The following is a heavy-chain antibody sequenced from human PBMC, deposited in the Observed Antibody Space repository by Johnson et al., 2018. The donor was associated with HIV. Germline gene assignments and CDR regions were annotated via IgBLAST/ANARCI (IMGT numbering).Heavy chain of an antibody. CDR1: GVIFSDYY. CDR3: ARGPVDTAMGNDAFDI. D-gene: IGHD5-18*01. J-gene: IGHJ3*02. V-gene: IGHV3-11*04. CDR2: ISSSGSTI. Sequence: QVQLVESGGGVVQPGKSLRLSCAVSGVIFSDYYMSWIRQAPGKGLEWVSYISSSGSTIYYADPVKGRFTISRDNAKNLVYLQMNSLRAEDTAVYYCARGPVDTAMGNDAFDIWGQGTMVTVSS.